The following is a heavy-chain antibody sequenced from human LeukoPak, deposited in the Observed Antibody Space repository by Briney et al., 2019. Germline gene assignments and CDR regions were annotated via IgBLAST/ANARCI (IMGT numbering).Heavy chain of an antibody. CDR3: ARDRASITISGVVPIDLDY. Sequence: SETLSLTCAVYGGSFSGYYWSWIRQPPGKGLEWIGEINHSGSTNYNPSLKSRVTISVDTSKNQYSLKLSSVTAADTAVYYCARDRASITISGVVPIDLDYWGQGTLVTVSS. CDR1: GGSFSGYY. CDR2: INHSGST. J-gene: IGHJ4*02. V-gene: IGHV4-34*01. D-gene: IGHD3-3*01.